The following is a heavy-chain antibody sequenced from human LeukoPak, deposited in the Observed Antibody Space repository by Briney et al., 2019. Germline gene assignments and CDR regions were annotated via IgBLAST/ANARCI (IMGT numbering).Heavy chain of an antibody. J-gene: IGHJ3*02. CDR1: GGSFSGYY. CDR2: IYYSGST. Sequence: SETLSLTCAVYGGSFSGYYWSWIRQPPGKGLEWIGYIYYSGSTNYNPSLKSRVTISVDTSKNQFSLKLSSVTAADTAVYYCARHSYGYDAFDIWGQGTMVTVSS. V-gene: IGHV4-59*01. CDR3: ARHSYGYDAFDI. D-gene: IGHD5-18*01.